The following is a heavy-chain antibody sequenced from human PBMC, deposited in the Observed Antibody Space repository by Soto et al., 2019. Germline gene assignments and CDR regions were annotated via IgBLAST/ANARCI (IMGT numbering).Heavy chain of an antibody. CDR3: AKSNLRGFGFGP. CDR1: GGSISDSNW. Sequence: SETLSLTCAVSGGSISDSNWWSRVRQPPGKGLEWIGEIYYVGNTNYNPSLKSRITMSVDKSKSQFSLTLSSVTAADTAIYYCAKSNLRGFGFGPWGQGILVTVSS. CDR2: IYYVGNT. V-gene: IGHV4-4*02. J-gene: IGHJ5*02.